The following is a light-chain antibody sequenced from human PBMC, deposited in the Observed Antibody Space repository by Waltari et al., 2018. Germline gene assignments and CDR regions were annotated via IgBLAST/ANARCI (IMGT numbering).Light chain of an antibody. CDR1: QSVSSY. CDR3: QQRSNWPIT. V-gene: IGKV3-11*01. Sequence: ENVLTQSPATLSFSPGERATLSCRASQSVSSYLAWYQQKPGQAPRLLIYDASNRATGIPARFSGSGSGTDFTLTISSLEPEDFAVYYCQQRSNWPITFGQGTRLEIK. CDR2: DAS. J-gene: IGKJ5*01.